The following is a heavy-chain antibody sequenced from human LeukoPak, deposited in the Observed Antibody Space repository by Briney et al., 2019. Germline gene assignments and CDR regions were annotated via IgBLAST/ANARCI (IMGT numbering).Heavy chain of an antibody. Sequence: GATVKISCKGSGYTFIDQYIHWIQQAPGQGLEWMGGIIPIFGTANYAQKFQGRVTITADESTSTAYMELSSLRSEDTAVYYCARHRHVAQVDYWGQGTLVTVSS. CDR1: GYTFIDQY. D-gene: IGHD1-14*01. J-gene: IGHJ4*02. CDR2: IIPIFGTA. CDR3: ARHRHVAQVDY. V-gene: IGHV1-69*01.